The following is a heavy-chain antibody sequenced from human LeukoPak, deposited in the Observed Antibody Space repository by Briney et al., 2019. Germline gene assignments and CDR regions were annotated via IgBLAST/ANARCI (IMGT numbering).Heavy chain of an antibody. J-gene: IGHJ4*02. D-gene: IGHD6-19*01. V-gene: IGHV4-39*01. CDR1: GGSISSSTYY. CDR2: GYYSGST. Sequence: PSETLSLTCTVSGGSISSSTYYWGCIRQPPGKGLEWIGSGYYSGSTYYNPSLKSRVTISVDTSKNQFSLKLSSVTAADTAVYYCARHRSVAGQDYFDYWGQGTLVTVSS. CDR3: ARHRSVAGQDYFDY.